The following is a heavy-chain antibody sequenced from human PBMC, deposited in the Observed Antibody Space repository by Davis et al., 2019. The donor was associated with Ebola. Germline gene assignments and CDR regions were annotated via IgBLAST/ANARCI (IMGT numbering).Heavy chain of an antibody. CDR1: GFTFSSYA. D-gene: IGHD3-10*01. Sequence: GGSLRLSCAASGFTFSSYAMHWVRQAPGKGLEWVAVISYDGSNKYYADSVKGRFTISRDNSKNTLYLQMNSLRAEDTAVYYCARDGGFGELLYQYFDYWGQGTLVTVSS. CDR3: ARDGGFGELLYQYFDY. CDR2: ISYDGSNK. V-gene: IGHV3-30-3*01. J-gene: IGHJ4*02.